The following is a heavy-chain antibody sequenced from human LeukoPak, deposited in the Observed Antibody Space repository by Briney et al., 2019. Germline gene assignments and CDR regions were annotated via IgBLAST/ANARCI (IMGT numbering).Heavy chain of an antibody. J-gene: IGHJ4*02. CDR1: GGSFSSYY. CDR2: IYYSGST. Sequence: SETLSLTCAVYGGSFSSYYWSWIRQPPGKGLEWIGYIYYSGSTNYNPSLESRVTISVDTSKNQFSLKLSSVTAADTAVYYCARDGVGAAIGYWGQGTLVTVSS. D-gene: IGHD2-2*01. V-gene: IGHV4-59*01. CDR3: ARDGVGAAIGY.